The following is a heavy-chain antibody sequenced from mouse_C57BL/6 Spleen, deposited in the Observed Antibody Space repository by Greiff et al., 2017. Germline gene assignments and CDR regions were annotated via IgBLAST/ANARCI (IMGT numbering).Heavy chain of an antibody. V-gene: IGHV1-74*01. CDR3: ANIDGYYYAMDY. CDR1: GYTFTSYW. CDR2: IHPSDSDT. Sequence: QVQLKQPGAELVKPGASVKVSCKASGYTFTSYWMHWVKQRPGQGLEWIGRIHPSDSDTNYNQKFKGKATLTVDKSSSTAYMQLSSLTSEDSAVYYCANIDGYYYAMDYWGQGTSVTVSS. J-gene: IGHJ4*01. D-gene: IGHD2-3*01.